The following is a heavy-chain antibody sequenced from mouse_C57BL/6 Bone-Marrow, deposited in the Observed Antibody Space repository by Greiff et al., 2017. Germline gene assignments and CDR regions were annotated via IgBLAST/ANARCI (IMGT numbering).Heavy chain of an antibody. CDR1: GYTFTDHI. V-gene: IGHV1-11*01. CDR3: PYYYGSSWAD. D-gene: IGHD1-1*01. CDR2: IYTVSGET. Sequence: QQSGAELASPGASVTLSCKASGYTFTDHIMNWVKKRPGQGLVWIGRIYTVSGETNYNQKFMGKATFSVDRSSRTVYMVLNSLASEDPAVSPSPYYYGSSWADWGQGTLVTVSA. J-gene: IGHJ3*01.